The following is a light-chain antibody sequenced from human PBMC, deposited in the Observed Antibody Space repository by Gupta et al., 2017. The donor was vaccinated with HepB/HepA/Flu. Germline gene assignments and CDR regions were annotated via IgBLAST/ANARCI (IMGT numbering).Light chain of an antibody. CDR2: DVS. Sequence: EIVLTQSPATLSLSPGERATLSCRASQSISSSYLAWYQQKPGQAPRLLIYDVSSRATGIPDRFSGSGSGTDFTLIISRLEPEDFAVYYCQQYGSAPYTFGQGTKLEIK. CDR3: QQYGSAPYT. J-gene: IGKJ2*01. CDR1: QSISSSY. V-gene: IGKV3-20*01.